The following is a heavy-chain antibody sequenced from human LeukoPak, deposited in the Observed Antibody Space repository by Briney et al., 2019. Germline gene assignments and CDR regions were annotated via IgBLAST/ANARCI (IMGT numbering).Heavy chain of an antibody. CDR1: GFNFSTYS. V-gene: IGHV3-23*01. CDR2: ITGSGLTT. Sequence: PGGSLKLSCAASGFNFSTYSMNWVRQAPGKGLKWVSAITGSGLTTYYADSVKGRFTTSRDNSKNTLYLQMNSLRAEDTAVYYCAKDLSPGPDWGQGILVTVSS. J-gene: IGHJ4*02. CDR3: AKDLSPGPD.